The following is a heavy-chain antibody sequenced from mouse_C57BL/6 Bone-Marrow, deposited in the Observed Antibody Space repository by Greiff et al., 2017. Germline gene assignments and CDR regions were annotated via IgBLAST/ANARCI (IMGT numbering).Heavy chain of an antibody. CDR2: IDPANGNT. Sequence: EVQVVESVAELVRPGASVKLSCTASGFNIKNTYMHWVKQRPEQGLEWIGRIDPANGNTKYAPKFQGKATLTADTSSNTAYLQLSSLTSDDTAIYYCARERGYFTCRYFDYWGQGTTLTVSS. D-gene: IGHD6-1*01. J-gene: IGHJ2*01. CDR1: GFNIKNTY. V-gene: IGHV14-3*01. CDR3: ARERGYFTCRYFDY.